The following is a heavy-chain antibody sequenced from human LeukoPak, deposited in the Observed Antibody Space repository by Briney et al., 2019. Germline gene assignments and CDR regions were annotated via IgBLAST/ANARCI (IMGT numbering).Heavy chain of an antibody. CDR1: GLTFSSYA. J-gene: IGHJ4*02. Sequence: GGSLRLSCAASGLTFSSYAMHWVRQAPGKGLEWVAVISYGGSNKYYADSVKGRFTISRDNSKNTLYLQMNSLRAEDTAVYYCARARKPPGSGWYFDYWGQGTLVTVSS. CDR2: ISYGGSNK. CDR3: ARARKPPGSGWYFDY. V-gene: IGHV3-30-3*01. D-gene: IGHD6-19*01.